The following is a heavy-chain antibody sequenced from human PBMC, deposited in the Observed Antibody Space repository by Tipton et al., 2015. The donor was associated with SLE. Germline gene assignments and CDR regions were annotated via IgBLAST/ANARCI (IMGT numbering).Heavy chain of an antibody. V-gene: IGHV4-59*01. CDR3: AKSLFYYDSSGYFENHDAFDI. D-gene: IGHD3-22*01. Sequence: TLSLTCAVYGGSFSGYYWSWIRQPPGKGLEWIGYIYYSGSTNYNPSLKSRVTISVDTSKNQFSLKLSSVTAADTAVYYCAKSLFYYDSSGYFENHDAFDIWGQGTMVTVSS. J-gene: IGHJ3*02. CDR1: GGSFSGYY. CDR2: IYYSGST.